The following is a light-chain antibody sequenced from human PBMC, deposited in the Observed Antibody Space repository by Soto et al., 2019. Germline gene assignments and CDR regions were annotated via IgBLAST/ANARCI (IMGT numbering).Light chain of an antibody. J-gene: IGKJ1*01. CDR3: QQFGSSRT. CDR2: GAS. CDR1: QSVSSSY. Sequence: EIVLTQSPGTLSLSPGERATLSCRASQSVSSSYLAWYQQKPGQAPRLLIYGASSRATGIPDRFSGSASGTDFTITISRLEPEDFAVYYCQQFGSSRTFGQGTKVEIK. V-gene: IGKV3-20*01.